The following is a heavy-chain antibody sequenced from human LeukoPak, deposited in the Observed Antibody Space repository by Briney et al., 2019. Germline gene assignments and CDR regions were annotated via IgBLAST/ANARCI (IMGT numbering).Heavy chain of an antibody. Sequence: SETLSLTCTVSGGSVSSGSYYWSWIRQPPGKGLEWIGYIYYSGSTNYNPSLKSRVTISVDASKNHFSLKLSSLTAADTAVYYCARASRYCSSTSCHTFDYWGQGTLVTVSS. V-gene: IGHV4-61*01. CDR2: IYYSGST. CDR3: ARASRYCSSTSCHTFDY. CDR1: GGSVSSGSYY. J-gene: IGHJ4*02. D-gene: IGHD2-2*02.